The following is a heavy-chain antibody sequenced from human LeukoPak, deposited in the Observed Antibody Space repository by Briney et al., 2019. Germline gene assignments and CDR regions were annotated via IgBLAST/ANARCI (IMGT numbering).Heavy chain of an antibody. J-gene: IGHJ1*01. D-gene: IGHD2-2*01. Sequence: GGSLRLSCAASGFTFSSYSMNWVRQAPGKGLEWVSSISSSSSYIYYADSVKGRFTISRDNAKNSLYLQMNSLRAGDTAVYYCARDQGYCSSTSCYEHWGQGTLVTVSS. CDR2: ISSSSSYI. CDR1: GFTFSSYS. CDR3: ARDQGYCSSTSCYEH. V-gene: IGHV3-21*01.